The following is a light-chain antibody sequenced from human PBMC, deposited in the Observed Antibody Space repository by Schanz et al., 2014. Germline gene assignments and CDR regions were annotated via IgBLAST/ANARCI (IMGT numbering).Light chain of an antibody. Sequence: EIVLTQSPGTLSLSPGERATLSCRASQSVSSSFLAWYQHKPGQAPRLLIYAASHRATGIPDRFSGSGSGTDFTLIISRLEPEDFAVYYCQHYGSSPYTFGQGTKVEIK. J-gene: IGKJ2*01. CDR2: AAS. CDR3: QHYGSSPYT. V-gene: IGKV3-20*01. CDR1: QSVSSSF.